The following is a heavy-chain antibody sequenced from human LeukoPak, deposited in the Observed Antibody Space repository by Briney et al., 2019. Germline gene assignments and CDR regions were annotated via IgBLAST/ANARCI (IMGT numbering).Heavy chain of an antibody. CDR2: IWYVGSNK. V-gene: IGHV3-33*01. CDR1: GFTLSSNG. D-gene: IGHD3-3*01. CDR3: ARERFLEWLTNYYYYGMDV. J-gene: IGHJ6*02. Sequence: RSLRLSCAPSGFTLSSNGMRWVRHAPGKWLEWVSSIWYVGSNKYYADSVKGRFTISRDNSKNTLYLKMNSLRAEDTAVYYCARERFLEWLTNYYYYGMDVWGQGTTVTVSS.